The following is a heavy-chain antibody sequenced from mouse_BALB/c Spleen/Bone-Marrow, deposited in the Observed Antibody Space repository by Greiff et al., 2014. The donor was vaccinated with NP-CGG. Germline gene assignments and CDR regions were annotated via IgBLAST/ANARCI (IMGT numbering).Heavy chain of an antibody. CDR2: INPSSGYT. Sequence: VKLMESGAELARPGASVKMSCKASGYTFTSYTIHWVKQRPGQGLEWIGYINPSSGYTNYNQKSKDKATLTADTSSSTAYTQLSSLTSEDSAVYYCARGGLRLPYAMDYWGQGTSVTVSS. CDR1: GYTFTSYT. V-gene: IGHV1-4*01. J-gene: IGHJ4*01. D-gene: IGHD1-2*01. CDR3: ARGGLRLPYAMDY.